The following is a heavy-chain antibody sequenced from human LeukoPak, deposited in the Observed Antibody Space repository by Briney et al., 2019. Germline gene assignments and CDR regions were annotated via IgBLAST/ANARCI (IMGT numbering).Heavy chain of an antibody. CDR2: ISWNSGSI. Sequence: PGGSLRLSCAASGFTFDDYAMPWVRHAPGKGLEWVSGISWNSGSIGYADSVKGRFTISRDNAKNSLYLQMNSLRAEDTALYYCAKDPSSPNSGYPNWFDPWGQGTLVTVSS. CDR1: GFTFDDYA. J-gene: IGHJ5*02. D-gene: IGHD5-12*01. CDR3: AKDPSSPNSGYPNWFDP. V-gene: IGHV3-9*01.